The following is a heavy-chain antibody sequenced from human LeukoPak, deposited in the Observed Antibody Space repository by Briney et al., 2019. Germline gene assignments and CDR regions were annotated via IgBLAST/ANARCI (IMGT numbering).Heavy chain of an antibody. CDR1: GFTFSSYA. J-gene: IGHJ4*02. D-gene: IGHD6-19*01. V-gene: IGHV3-74*01. CDR2: INRDGTGT. Sequence: QPGGSLRLSYAASGFTFSSYAMSWVRQAPGKGLEWVAAINRDGTGTSHADSVRGRFTVSRDNAKNTLYLQLNSLRADDTAVYYCARGLSYAVAYGDYWGQGTLVTVSS. CDR3: ARGLSYAVAYGDY.